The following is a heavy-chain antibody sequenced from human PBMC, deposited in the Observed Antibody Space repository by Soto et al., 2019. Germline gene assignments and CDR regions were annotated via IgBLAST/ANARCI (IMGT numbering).Heavy chain of an antibody. CDR2: ISYEGSNK. J-gene: IGHJ4*02. Sequence: GGSLRLSCAASGFTFSSYGMHWVRQAPGKGLEWVAVISYEGSNKYYADSVKGRFTISRDNSKNTLYLQMNSLRAEDTAVYYCAKDRRKSSGPFDYWGQGTLVTVSS. D-gene: IGHD6-19*01. CDR3: AKDRRKSSGPFDY. CDR1: GFTFSSYG. V-gene: IGHV3-30*18.